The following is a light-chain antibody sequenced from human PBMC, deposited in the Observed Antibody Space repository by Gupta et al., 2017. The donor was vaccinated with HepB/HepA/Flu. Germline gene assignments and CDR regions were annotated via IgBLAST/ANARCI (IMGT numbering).Light chain of an antibody. CDR1: QSISSY. Sequence: DIQMTQSPSSLSASVGDRVTITCRASQSISSYLNWYQQKPGKAPNLLIYAASTLQSGVPSRFSGSGSGTDFTLTISSLQPEDFATYYCQQSDNTPNTFGHGTKVDIK. V-gene: IGKV1-39*01. CDR2: AAS. CDR3: QQSDNTPNT. J-gene: IGKJ3*01.